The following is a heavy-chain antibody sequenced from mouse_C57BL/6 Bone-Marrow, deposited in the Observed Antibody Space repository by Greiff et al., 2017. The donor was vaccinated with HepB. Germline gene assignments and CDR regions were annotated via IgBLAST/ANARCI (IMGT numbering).Heavy chain of an antibody. Sequence: VQLQQPGAELVKPGASVKLSCTASGYTFTSYWMQWVTQRPGQGLEWIGEIGPSDSYTNYNQKFKGKATLTVDTASSTAYMQLSSLTSEDSAVYYCARYLLYCHAYWGQGTLVTVSA. CDR2: IGPSDSYT. D-gene: IGHD2-12*01. J-gene: IGHJ3*01. CDR1: GYTFTSYW. V-gene: IGHV1-50*01. CDR3: ARYLLYCHAY.